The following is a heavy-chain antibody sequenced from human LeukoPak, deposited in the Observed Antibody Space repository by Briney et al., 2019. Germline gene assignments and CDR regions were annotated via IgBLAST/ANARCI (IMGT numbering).Heavy chain of an antibody. Sequence: PGGSLRLSCAASGFTFSSYGMHWVRQAPGKGLEWVAVISYDGSNKYYADSVKGRFTISRDNSKNTLYLQMNSLRAEDTAVYYCAKDLHEWSRYGGDYWGQGTLVTVSS. J-gene: IGHJ4*02. CDR1: GFTFSSYG. CDR2: ISYDGSNK. V-gene: IGHV3-30*18. CDR3: AKDLHEWSRYGGDY. D-gene: IGHD3-3*01.